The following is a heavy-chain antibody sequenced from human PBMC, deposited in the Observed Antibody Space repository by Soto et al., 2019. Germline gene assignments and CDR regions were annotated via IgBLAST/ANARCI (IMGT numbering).Heavy chain of an antibody. V-gene: IGHV3-30-3*01. Sequence: QVQLVESGGGVVQPGRSLRLSCAASGFTFSSYAMHWVRQAPGKGLEWVAVISYDGSNKYYADSVKGRFTISRDNSKNTLYLQMNSLRAEDTAVYYCARDSMDSYGYLFDYWGQGTLVNVSS. CDR2: ISYDGSNK. J-gene: IGHJ4*02. CDR3: ARDSMDSYGYLFDY. CDR1: GFTFSSYA. D-gene: IGHD5-18*01.